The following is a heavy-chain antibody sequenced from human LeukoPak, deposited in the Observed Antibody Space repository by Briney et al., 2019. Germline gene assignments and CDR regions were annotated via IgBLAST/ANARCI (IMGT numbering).Heavy chain of an antibody. CDR1: GYTFTSYG. D-gene: IGHD3-10*01. CDR3: ARHSKTYYYGSGSYYPFDY. CDR2: ISAYNGNT. J-gene: IGHJ4*02. Sequence: ASVKVSCKASGYTFTSYGISWVRQAPGQGLEWMGWISAYNGNTNYAQKLQGRVIMTTDTSTSTAYMELRSLRSDDTAVYYCARHSKTYYYGSGSYYPFDYWGQGTLVTVSS. V-gene: IGHV1-18*01.